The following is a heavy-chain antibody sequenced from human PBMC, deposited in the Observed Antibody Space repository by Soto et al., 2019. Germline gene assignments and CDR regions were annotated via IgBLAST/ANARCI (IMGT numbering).Heavy chain of an antibody. CDR1: GGSISSGGYY. V-gene: IGHV4-31*03. CDR2: IYYSGRT. J-gene: IGHJ5*02. D-gene: IGHD3-22*01. Sequence: KSSETLSLTCTVSGGSISSGGYYWSWIRQHPGKGLEWIGYIYYSGRTYYNTSLKSRVTISVDTSKNQFSLELSSVTAADTAVYYCASLVDYDSSCYNLWGQGTLVTVSS. CDR3: ASLVDYDSSCYNL.